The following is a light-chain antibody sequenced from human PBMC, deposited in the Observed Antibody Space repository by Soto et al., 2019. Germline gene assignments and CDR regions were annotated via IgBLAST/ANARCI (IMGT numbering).Light chain of an antibody. V-gene: IGLV2-14*01. CDR3: ASYISSGGALL. Sequence: QSVLTQPASVSGSPGQSITISCTGTLYDIGSHHYVSWYQQLPGKAPKLILYEVDNRPSGISSRFSGFRSGYTASLTVSGLQADDDGHYYCASYISSGGALLFGGGTKVTVL. CDR1: LYDIGSHHY. J-gene: IGLJ2*01. CDR2: EVD.